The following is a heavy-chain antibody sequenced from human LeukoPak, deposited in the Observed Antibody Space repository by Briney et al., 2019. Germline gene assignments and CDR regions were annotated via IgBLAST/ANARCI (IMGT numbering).Heavy chain of an antibody. CDR2: INQDGSKK. CDR3: ARGQTLTF. J-gene: IGHJ4*02. CDR1: GFTFSSYW. V-gene: IGHV3-7*01. Sequence: PGGSLRLSCAASGFTFSSYWMTWVRQAPGKGLEWVANINQDGSKKFYVDSVKGRFTISRDNAKSALYLQMNSLRAEDTGVYFCARGQTLTFWGQGTLVTVSS.